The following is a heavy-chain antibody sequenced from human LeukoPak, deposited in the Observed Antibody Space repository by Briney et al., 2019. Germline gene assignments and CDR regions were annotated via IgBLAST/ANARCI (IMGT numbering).Heavy chain of an antibody. Sequence: GESLKISCKGSGYSFTSYWIGWVRQLPGEGLGWMGIIYPGDSDTTYSPSFQGQVTISADKSISTAYLQWSSLKASDSAMYYCGRIPAAGSLKGSFDIWGQGTMVTVSS. V-gene: IGHV5-51*01. CDR1: GYSFTSYW. D-gene: IGHD6-13*01. CDR3: GRIPAAGSLKGSFDI. CDR2: IYPGDSDT. J-gene: IGHJ3*02.